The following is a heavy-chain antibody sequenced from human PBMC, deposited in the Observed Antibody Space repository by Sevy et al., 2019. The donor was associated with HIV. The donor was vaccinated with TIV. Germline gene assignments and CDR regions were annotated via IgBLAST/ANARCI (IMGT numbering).Heavy chain of an antibody. CDR1: GGSISSYY. CDR3: AREGVGYYDFWSGYYGPDY. CDR2: IYTSGSS. D-gene: IGHD3-3*01. Sequence: SETLSLTCTVSGGSISSYYWSWIRQPAGKGLEWIGRIYTSGSSNYNPSLKSRVTMSVDTSKNQFSLKLSSVTAADTAVYYCAREGVGYYDFWSGYYGPDYWGQGTLVTVSS. J-gene: IGHJ4*02. V-gene: IGHV4-4*07.